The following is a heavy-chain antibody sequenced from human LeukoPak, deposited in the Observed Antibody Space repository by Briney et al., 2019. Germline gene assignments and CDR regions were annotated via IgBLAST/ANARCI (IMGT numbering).Heavy chain of an antibody. CDR2: ISSSSSYI. J-gene: IGHJ4*02. D-gene: IGHD1-7*01. CDR1: GFTFSSYS. CDR3: AKDERNWNYNLASQTYD. Sequence: KPGGSLRLSCAASGFTFSSYSMNWVRQAPGKGLEWVSSISSSSSYIYYADSVKGRFTISRDNAKNSLYLQMNSLRAEDTAVYYCAKDERNWNYNLASQTYDWGQGTLVTVSS. V-gene: IGHV3-21*04.